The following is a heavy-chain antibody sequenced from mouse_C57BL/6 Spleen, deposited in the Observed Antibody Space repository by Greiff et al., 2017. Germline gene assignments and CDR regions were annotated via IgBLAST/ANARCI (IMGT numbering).Heavy chain of an antibody. CDR2: ISYDGSN. Sequence: ESGPGLVKPSQSLSLTCSVTGYSITSGYYWNWIRQFPGNKLEWMGYISYDGSNNYNPSLKNRISITRDTSKNQFFLKLKSVTTEDTATYYCARESNWDDYAMDYWGQGTSVTVSS. CDR3: ARESNWDDYAMDY. CDR1: GYSITSGYY. J-gene: IGHJ4*01. V-gene: IGHV3-6*01. D-gene: IGHD4-1*01.